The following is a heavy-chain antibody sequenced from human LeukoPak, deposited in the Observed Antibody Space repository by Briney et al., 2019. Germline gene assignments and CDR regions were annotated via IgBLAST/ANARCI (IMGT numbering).Heavy chain of an antibody. CDR3: ARDRAANQDWVEFDP. CDR1: GFRVSGYY. Sequence: GGSLRLSCAASGFRVSGYYMSWVRQAPGKGLEWVGLISDSGEAFYADFARGRFAISRDESENTLYLQMNSLRVEDTAVYFCARDRAANQDWVEFDPWGQGTPVIVSS. V-gene: IGHV3-66*03. CDR2: ISDSGEA. D-gene: IGHD3/OR15-3a*01. J-gene: IGHJ5*02.